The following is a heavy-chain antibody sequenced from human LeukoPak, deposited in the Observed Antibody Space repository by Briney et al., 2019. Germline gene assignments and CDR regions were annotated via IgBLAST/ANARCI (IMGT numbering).Heavy chain of an antibody. D-gene: IGHD4-17*01. Sequence: GESLRISCKGSGFSFTNYWISWVRQMPGKGLEWMGRIDPSDSYTQYSPSFQGHVTISADMSIGTVYLQWSSLKASDTAIYYCARIMTMVTKWGQGTLVTVSS. CDR2: IDPSDSYT. CDR3: ARIMTMVTK. J-gene: IGHJ4*02. V-gene: IGHV5-10-1*01. CDR1: GFSFTNYW.